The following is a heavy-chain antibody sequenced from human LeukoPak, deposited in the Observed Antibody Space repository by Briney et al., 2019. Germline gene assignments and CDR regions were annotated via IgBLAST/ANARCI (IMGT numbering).Heavy chain of an antibody. CDR1: GFTFSSYA. V-gene: IGHV3-30*02. CDR2: IHYDGSNN. Sequence: GGSLRLSCAASGFTFSSYAMHWVRQAPGKGLEWVAFIHYDGSNNYYADSVKGRFTISRDNSKNALYLQMNTLRADDTAVYYCAKDHGSSDWYYFDYWGQGTLVTVSS. J-gene: IGHJ4*02. CDR3: AKDHGSSDWYYFDY. D-gene: IGHD6-13*01.